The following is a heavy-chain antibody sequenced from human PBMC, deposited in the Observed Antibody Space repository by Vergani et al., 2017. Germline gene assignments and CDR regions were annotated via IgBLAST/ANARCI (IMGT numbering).Heavy chain of an antibody. CDR2: ISGSGGST. V-gene: IGHV3-23*04. CDR1: GFTFSSYA. Sequence: VQLVESGGGVVQPGRSLRLSCAASGFTFSSYAMSWVRQAPGKGLEWVSAISGSGGSTYYADSVKGRFTISRDNSKNTLYLQMNSLRAEDTAVYYCAKNGDDSSGYFDYWGQGTLVTVSS. D-gene: IGHD3-22*01. J-gene: IGHJ4*02. CDR3: AKNGDDSSGYFDY.